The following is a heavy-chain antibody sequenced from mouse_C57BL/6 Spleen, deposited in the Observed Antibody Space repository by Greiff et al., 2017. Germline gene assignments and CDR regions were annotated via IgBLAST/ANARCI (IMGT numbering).Heavy chain of an antibody. J-gene: IGHJ4*01. D-gene: IGHD1-2*01. CDR3: ARRLRAMDY. V-gene: IGHV1-69*01. CDR1: GYNITSYW. CDR2: IDPSDSYT. Sequence: QVQLQQPGAELVMPGASVKLSCKASGYNITSYWMHWVKQRPGQGLEWIGEIDPSDSYTNYNQKFKGKSTLTVDKSSSTAYMQLSSLTSEDSAVYYCARRLRAMDYWGQGTSVTVSS.